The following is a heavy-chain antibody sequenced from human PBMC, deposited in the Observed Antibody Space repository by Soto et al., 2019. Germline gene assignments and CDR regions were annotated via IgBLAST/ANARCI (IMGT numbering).Heavy chain of an antibody. CDR3: ETYGDYGIFDY. V-gene: IGHV3-48*01. J-gene: IGHJ4*02. CDR1: GFTFSSYS. D-gene: IGHD4-17*01. CDR2: ISSSSSTI. Sequence: GGSLRLSCAASGFTFSSYSMNWVRQAPGKGLEWVSYISSSSSTIYYADSVKGRFTISRDNAKNSLYLQMNSLRAEDTAVYYCETYGDYGIFDYWGQGTLVTVSS.